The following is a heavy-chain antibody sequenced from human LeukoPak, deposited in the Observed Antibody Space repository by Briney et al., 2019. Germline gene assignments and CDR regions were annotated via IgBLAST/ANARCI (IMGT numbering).Heavy chain of an antibody. CDR3: ARYSYGYLLGAFDI. CDR1: GGSISSGSYY. V-gene: IGHV4-61*02. J-gene: IGHJ3*02. D-gene: IGHD5-18*01. Sequence: PSETLSLTCTVSGGSISSGSYYWSWIRQPAGKGLEWIGRIYTSGSTNYNPSLKSRVTISVDTSKNQFSLKLSSVTAADTAVYYCARYSYGYLLGAFDIWGQGTMVIVSS. CDR2: IYTSGST.